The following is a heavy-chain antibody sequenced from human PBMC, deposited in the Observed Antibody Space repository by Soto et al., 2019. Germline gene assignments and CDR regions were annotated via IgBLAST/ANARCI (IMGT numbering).Heavy chain of an antibody. V-gene: IGHV3-48*02. CDR3: ARDSDYDFWSGYPRGGAGEPSETNNWFDP. D-gene: IGHD3-3*01. J-gene: IGHJ5*02. Sequence: GGSLRLSCAASGFTFSSYSMNWVRQAPGKGLEWVSYISSSSSTIYYADSVKGRFTISRDNAKNSLYLQMNSLRDEETAVYYCARDSDYDFWSGYPRGGAGEPSETNNWFDPWGQGTLVTVSS. CDR2: ISSSSSTI. CDR1: GFTFSSYS.